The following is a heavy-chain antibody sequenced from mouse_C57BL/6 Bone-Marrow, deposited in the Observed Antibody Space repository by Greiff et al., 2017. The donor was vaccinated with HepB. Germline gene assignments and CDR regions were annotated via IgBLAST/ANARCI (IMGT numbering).Heavy chain of an antibody. V-gene: IGHV1-55*01. CDR1: GYTFTSYW. CDR2: IYPGSGST. D-gene: IGHD2-4*01. J-gene: IGHJ3*01. CDR3: ARGPGYYDCDGFAY. Sequence: QVQLQQPGAELVKPGASVKMSCKASGYTFTSYWITWVKQRPGQGLEWIGDIYPGSGSTNYNEKFKSKATLTVDTSSRTAYMQLSSLTSEDSAVYYCARGPGYYDCDGFAYWGQGTLVTVSA.